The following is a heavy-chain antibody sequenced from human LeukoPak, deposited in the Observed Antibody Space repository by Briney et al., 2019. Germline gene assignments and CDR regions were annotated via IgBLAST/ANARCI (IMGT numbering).Heavy chain of an antibody. D-gene: IGHD4-17*01. CDR1: GFTFSSYD. Sequence: PGGSLRLSCAASGFTFSSYDMHWVRQATGKGLEWVSAIGTAGDTYYPGSVKGRFTISRENAENSLYLQMNSLRAGDTAVYYCARGLTVTTEIDYWGQGTLVTVSS. J-gene: IGHJ4*02. CDR2: IGTAGDT. V-gene: IGHV3-13*01. CDR3: ARGLTVTTEIDY.